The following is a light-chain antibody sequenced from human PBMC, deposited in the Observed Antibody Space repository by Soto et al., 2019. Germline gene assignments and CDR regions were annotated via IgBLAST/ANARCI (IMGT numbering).Light chain of an antibody. CDR2: AAS. Sequence: AILLTQSPSSLSASVGDRVTITCRASRDVGSDVSWYQQKPGQAPKLVIYAASNLYTGVPSRFSGRRSGTEFTLTISSLQPEDFASYYCLQDYGDSWTFGQGTKVDIK. V-gene: IGKV1-6*01. CDR3: LQDYGDSWT. CDR1: RDVGSD. J-gene: IGKJ1*01.